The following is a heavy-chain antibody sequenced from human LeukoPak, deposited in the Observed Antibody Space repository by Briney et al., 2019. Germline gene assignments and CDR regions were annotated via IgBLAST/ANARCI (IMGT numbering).Heavy chain of an antibody. J-gene: IGHJ3*02. V-gene: IGHV4-4*02. CDR2: IYHAGNT. Sequence: SETLSLTCDVSGGSISSSNWWSWVRQPPGKGLEWIGEIYHAGNTNYDPSLKSRVTISVDKSKNQFSLKLSSVTAADTAVYYCARKDWNDVRAFDIWGQGTMVTVSS. D-gene: IGHD1-1*01. CDR1: GGSISSSNW. CDR3: ARKDWNDVRAFDI.